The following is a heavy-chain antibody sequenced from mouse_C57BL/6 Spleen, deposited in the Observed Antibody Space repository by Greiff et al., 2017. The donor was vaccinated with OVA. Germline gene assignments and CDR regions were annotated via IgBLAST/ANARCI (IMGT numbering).Heavy chain of an antibody. D-gene: IGHD2-1*01. CDR1: GYTFTEYT. CDR3: ARHEEEAVYYGNLYYFDY. V-gene: IGHV1-62-2*01. J-gene: IGHJ2*01. CDR2: FYPGSGSI. Sequence: VQLQQSGAELVKPGASVKLSCKASGYTFTEYTIHWVKQRSGQGLEWIGWFYPGSGSIKYNEKFKDKATLTADKSSSTVYMELSRLTSEDSAVYFCARHEEEAVYYGNLYYFDYWGQGTTLTVSS.